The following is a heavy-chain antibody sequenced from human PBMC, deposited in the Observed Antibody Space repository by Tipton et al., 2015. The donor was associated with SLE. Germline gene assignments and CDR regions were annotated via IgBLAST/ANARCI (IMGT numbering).Heavy chain of an antibody. CDR1: GFTFSSYA. J-gene: IGHJ4*02. CDR2: ISDNGCST. CDR3: AKEYGSGSFDN. Sequence: SLRLSCAASGFTFSSYAMNWVRQAPGKGLEWVSGISDNGCSTYYADSVKGRFTISRDNSKHTLYLQMNSLRAGDTALYYCAKEYGSGSFDNWGQGTLVTVSP. V-gene: IGHV3-23*01. D-gene: IGHD3-10*01.